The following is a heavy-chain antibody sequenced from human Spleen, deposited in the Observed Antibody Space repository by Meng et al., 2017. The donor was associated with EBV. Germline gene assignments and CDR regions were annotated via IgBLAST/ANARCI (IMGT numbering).Heavy chain of an antibody. V-gene: IGHV1-2*02. CDR3: TRDRWFGNNWFDP. Sequence: VQLVHAGAEVNKPGDLRNVSCNESGYTFTNYAINWVRQAPGQGLQWMGWINPNSGGTNYAQRFQDRVTMTRDTSISTAYMELSRLRSDDTAMYYCTRDRWFGNNWFDPWGQGTLVTVSS. J-gene: IGHJ5*02. CDR2: INPNSGGT. D-gene: IGHD3-10*01. CDR1: GYTFTNYA.